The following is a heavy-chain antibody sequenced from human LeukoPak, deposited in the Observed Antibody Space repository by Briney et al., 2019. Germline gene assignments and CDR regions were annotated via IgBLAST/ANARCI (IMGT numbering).Heavy chain of an antibody. CDR3: ARGATPLTPLRYFDWLLS. J-gene: IGHJ5*02. Sequence: ASVKVSCKASGYTFTSYYMHWVRQAPGQGLEWMGIINPCGGSTRYAQKFQGRVTMTRATSTSTVYMELSRLRSDDTAVYYCARGATPLTPLRYFDWLLSWGQGTLVTVSS. V-gene: IGHV1-46*01. CDR2: INPCGGST. CDR1: GYTFTSYY. D-gene: IGHD3-9*01.